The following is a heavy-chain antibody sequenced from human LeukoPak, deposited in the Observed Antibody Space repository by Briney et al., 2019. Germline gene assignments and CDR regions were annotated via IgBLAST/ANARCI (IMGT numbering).Heavy chain of an antibody. D-gene: IGHD1-7*01. CDR2: INDNGRI. J-gene: IGHJ6*03. Sequence: SETLSLTCAVYGGSFSNYYWSWIRQTPGKGIEWIGEINDNGRINYNPSLISRVTISVDMSKNQFSLRLTSVTATDTAVYYCARRWNYGRNYYIDVWGKGATVSVSS. CDR1: GGSFSNYY. CDR3: ARRWNYGRNYYIDV. V-gene: IGHV4-34*01.